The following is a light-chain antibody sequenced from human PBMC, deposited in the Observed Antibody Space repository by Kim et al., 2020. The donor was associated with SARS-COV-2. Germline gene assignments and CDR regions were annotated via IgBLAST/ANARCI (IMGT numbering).Light chain of an antibody. J-gene: IGKJ2*01. CDR3: QQYNSYSYS. Sequence: QLTQSPSTLSASVGDTVTITCRASQNINSWLAWYQRKPGKAPKFLIYDASDLRSGVPSRFRGRGSGTQFTLTISGLQPEDFATYYCQQYNSYSYSFGQGTKLEI. V-gene: IGKV1-5*01. CDR1: QNINSW. CDR2: DAS.